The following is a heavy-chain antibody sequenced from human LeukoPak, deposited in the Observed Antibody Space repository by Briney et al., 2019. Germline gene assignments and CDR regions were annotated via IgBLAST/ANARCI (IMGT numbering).Heavy chain of an antibody. V-gene: IGHV3-11*01. Sequence: GGSLRLSCAASGFTFSDYYMSWIRQAPGKGLEWVSYISSSGSTIYYADSVKGRFTISRDNAKNSLYLQMNSLKTEDTAVYYCARDYVNTAGLDSFDIWGQGTLVTVSS. D-gene: IGHD5-18*01. CDR1: GFTFSDYY. CDR3: ARDYVNTAGLDSFDI. CDR2: ISSSGSTI. J-gene: IGHJ4*02.